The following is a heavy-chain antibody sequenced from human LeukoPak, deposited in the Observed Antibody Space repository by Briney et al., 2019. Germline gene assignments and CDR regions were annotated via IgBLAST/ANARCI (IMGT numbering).Heavy chain of an antibody. CDR3: AKDSMILAARPGPPDY. Sequence: GGSLRLSCAASGFTFSSYAMSWVRQAPGKGLEWVSALSGSGGSTYYADSVKGRFTISRDNSKNTLYLQMNSLRAEDTAVYYCAKDSMILAARPGPPDYWGQGTLVTVSS. CDR1: GFTFSSYA. J-gene: IGHJ4*02. CDR2: LSGSGGST. V-gene: IGHV3-23*01. D-gene: IGHD3-22*01.